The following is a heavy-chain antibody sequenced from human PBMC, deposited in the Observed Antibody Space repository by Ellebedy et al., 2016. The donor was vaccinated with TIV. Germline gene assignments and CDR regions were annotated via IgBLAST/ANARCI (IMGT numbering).Heavy chain of an antibody. Sequence: AASVKVSCKASGYSFSNYYMHWVRQAPGQGLEWMGIINPNDDTKSYAQNFQGRVTVTRDTSTSTAYMELSSLRSEDTAVYYCARENDRYYDILTGLRAALHRFDYWGQGTLVTVSS. CDR3: ARENDRYYDILTGLRAALHRFDY. V-gene: IGHV1-46*01. CDR2: INPNDDTK. CDR1: GYSFSNYY. J-gene: IGHJ4*02. D-gene: IGHD3-9*01.